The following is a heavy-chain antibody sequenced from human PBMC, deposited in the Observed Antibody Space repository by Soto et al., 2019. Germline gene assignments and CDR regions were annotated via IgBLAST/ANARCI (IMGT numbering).Heavy chain of an antibody. D-gene: IGHD4-17*01. CDR1: GLSFGTSGVG. J-gene: IGHJ3*02. CDR2: IYWNDDQ. Sequence: QITLKESGPTLVKPTQTLTLTCTASGLSFGTSGVGVGWIRQPPGKALEWLALIYWNDDQRYSPSLKSSLTITKDTSKNQVVLTTTNVDPVDTATYYCASMTTVATAAFDIWGQGIMVTVPS. V-gene: IGHV2-5*01. CDR3: ASMTTVATAAFDI.